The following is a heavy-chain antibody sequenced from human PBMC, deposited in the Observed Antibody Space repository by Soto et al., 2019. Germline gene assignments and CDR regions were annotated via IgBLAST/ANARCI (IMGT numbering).Heavy chain of an antibody. J-gene: IGHJ4*02. CDR2: VHTGEGNT. V-gene: IGHV1-3*04. D-gene: IGHD3-16*02. CDR3: ARGHGGGSYRIDY. Sequence: QVQLVQSGPEVKKPGAPVKVSYKPSGYTFNHYSVHWVRQAPGQRLEWMGWVHTGEGNTKYSQKSQGRITITWDTSASTASIELNSLISEDTAVYYCARGHGGGSYRIDYWGQGTLVTVSS. CDR1: GYTFNHYS.